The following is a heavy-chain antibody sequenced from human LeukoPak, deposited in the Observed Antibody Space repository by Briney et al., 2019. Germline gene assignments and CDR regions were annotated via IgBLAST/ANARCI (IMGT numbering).Heavy chain of an antibody. CDR1: GGTSSSYA. D-gene: IGHD5-18*01. V-gene: IGHV1-69*06. CDR3: ARGGRGYSYGYGLYYFDY. Sequence: GPSVKLSCKASGGTSSSYATSWVRQAPGQVLEWMGGFIPIFGTAKYAQKFQGRVTISADKSTSTAYMELSSLRSEDTAVYYCARGGRGYSYGYGLYYFDYWGQGTLVTVSS. J-gene: IGHJ4*02. CDR2: FIPIFGTA.